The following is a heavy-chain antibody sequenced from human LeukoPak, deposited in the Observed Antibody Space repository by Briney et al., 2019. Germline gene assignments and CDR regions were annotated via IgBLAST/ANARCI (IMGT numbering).Heavy chain of an antibody. CDR2: IWYDGSNK. D-gene: IGHD5-24*01. Sequence: GGSLRLSCAASGFTFSSYGMHWVRQAPGKGLEWVAVIWYDGSNKYYADSVKGRFTISRDNAKNSLYLQMNSLRAEDTAVYYCARDPLDSEEIVDTGGQGTMVTVS. CDR3: ARDPLDSEEIVDT. CDR1: GFTFSSYG. V-gene: IGHV3-33*01. J-gene: IGHJ3*02.